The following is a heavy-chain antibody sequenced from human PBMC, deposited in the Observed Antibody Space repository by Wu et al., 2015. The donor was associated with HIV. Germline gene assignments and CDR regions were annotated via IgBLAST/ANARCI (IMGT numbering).Heavy chain of an antibody. Sequence: QVHLVQSGAEVKKPGSSVKISCKASGNTCNAINWVRQAPGQGLEWMGGIIPLFGTRDYAQIFQGRLTITTDESTSTAYMSLSGLRSEDTAVYYCATPRSPGFSSAWPTYFDYWGQGTLVTVSS. CDR1: GNTCNA. CDR2: IIPLFGTR. J-gene: IGHJ4*02. V-gene: IGHV1-69*05. D-gene: IGHD6-19*01. CDR3: ATPRSPGFSSAWPTYFDY.